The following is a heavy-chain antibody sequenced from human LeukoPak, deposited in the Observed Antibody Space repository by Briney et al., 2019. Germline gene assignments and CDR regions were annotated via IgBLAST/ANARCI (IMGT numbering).Heavy chain of an antibody. Sequence: SETLSLTCTVSGGSISSGSYYWSWIRQPAGKGLEWIGRTYTSGSTNYNPPLKSRVTISVDTSKNQFSLKLSSVTAADTAVYYCAREITYYYDSSGYYYYFDYWGQGTLVTVSS. CDR1: GGSISSGSYY. D-gene: IGHD3-22*01. J-gene: IGHJ4*02. V-gene: IGHV4-61*02. CDR3: AREITYYYDSSGYYYYFDY. CDR2: TYTSGST.